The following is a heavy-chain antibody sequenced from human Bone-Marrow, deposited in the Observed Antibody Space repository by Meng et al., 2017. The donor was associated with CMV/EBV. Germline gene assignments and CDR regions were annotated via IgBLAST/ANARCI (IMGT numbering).Heavy chain of an antibody. Sequence: GESLKISCAASGFTFSSYAMHWVRQAPGKGLEWVAVISYDGSNKYYADSVKGRFTISRDNSKNTLYLQMNSLRAEDTAVYYCALRTYWGQGTLVTVYS. CDR1: GFTFSSYA. D-gene: IGHD2-8*01. V-gene: IGHV3-30-3*01. J-gene: IGHJ4*02. CDR2: ISYDGSNK. CDR3: ALRTY.